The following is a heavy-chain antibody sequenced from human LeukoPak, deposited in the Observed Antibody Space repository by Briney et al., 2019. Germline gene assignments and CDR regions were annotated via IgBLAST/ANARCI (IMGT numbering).Heavy chain of an antibody. D-gene: IGHD3-3*01. CDR1: GGSISSGSYY. CDR2: IYTSGST. Sequence: SETLSLTYTVSGGSISSGSYYWSWIRQPAGKGLEWIGRIYTSGSTNYNPSLKSRVTISVDTSKNQFSLKLSSVTAADTAVYYCAREVDFGVVPNWFDPWGQGTLVTVSS. CDR3: AREVDFGVVPNWFDP. J-gene: IGHJ5*02. V-gene: IGHV4-61*02.